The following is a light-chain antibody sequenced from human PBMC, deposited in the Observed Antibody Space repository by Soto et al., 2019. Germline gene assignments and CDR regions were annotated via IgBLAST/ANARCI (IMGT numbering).Light chain of an antibody. CDR1: SSDVGGYNF. CDR3: NSYTSSSTLV. V-gene: IGLV2-14*03. CDR2: NVY. Sequence: QSALTQPASVSGSPGQSITISCTGTSSDVGGYNFVSCYQQHPGKAPKLMLYNVYDRPSGISHRFSGPRSGNTASLTISPPHAEYGAHYYCNSYTSSSTLVFGGGSKLTVL. J-gene: IGLJ2*01.